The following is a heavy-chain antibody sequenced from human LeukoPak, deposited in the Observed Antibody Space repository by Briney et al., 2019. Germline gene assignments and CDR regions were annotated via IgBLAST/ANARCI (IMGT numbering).Heavy chain of an antibody. V-gene: IGHV4-34*01. CDR3: ASNPGNWFDP. J-gene: IGHJ5*02. CDR2: INHSGST. D-gene: IGHD1-14*01. Sequence: SETLPLTCAVYGGSFSGYYWSWIRQPPGKGLEWIGEINHSGSTNYNPSLKSRVTISVDTSKNPFSLKLSSVTAADTAVYYCASNPGNWFDPWGQGTLVTVSS. CDR1: GGSFSGYY.